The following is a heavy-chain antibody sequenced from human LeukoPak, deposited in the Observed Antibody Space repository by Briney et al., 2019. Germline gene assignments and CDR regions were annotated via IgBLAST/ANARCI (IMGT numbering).Heavy chain of an antibody. CDR1: GGSISSGDYY. V-gene: IGHV4-30-4*01. D-gene: IGHD3-22*01. Sequence: SETLSLTCTVSGGSISSGDYYWSWIRQPPGKGLEWIAYMYYSGSNYYNPSLKSRVTMSADTSKDQLSLKLSSVTTADTAVYYCARPYYYDSRIDPWGQGILVTVSS. J-gene: IGHJ5*02. CDR2: MYYSGSN. CDR3: ARPYYYDSRIDP.